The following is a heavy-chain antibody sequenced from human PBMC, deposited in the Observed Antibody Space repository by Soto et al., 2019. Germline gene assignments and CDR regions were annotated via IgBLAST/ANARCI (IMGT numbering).Heavy chain of an antibody. CDR2: IFPGDSDT. CDR3: ATLGEVPGVARFQNGLDV. J-gene: IGHJ6*02. CDR1: GYTFTTYW. D-gene: IGHD3-16*01. Sequence: GESLKISCKGSGYTFTTYWIGWVRQMPGKGLDWMGIIFPGDSDTRYNPSFQGQVTISVDKSISTAYLPWSSLKASDTAIYYCATLGEVPGVARFQNGLDVWGQGTTVTVS. V-gene: IGHV5-51*01.